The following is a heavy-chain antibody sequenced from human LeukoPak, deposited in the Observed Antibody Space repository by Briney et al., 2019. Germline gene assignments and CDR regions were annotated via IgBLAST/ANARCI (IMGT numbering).Heavy chain of an antibody. CDR2: ISSSSSTI. V-gene: IGHV3-48*01. D-gene: IGHD2-2*01. CDR1: GFTFSSYS. CDR3: AGGGGGYCSSTSCYGWY. J-gene: IGHJ4*02. Sequence: PGGSLRLSCAASGFTFSSYSMNWVRQAPGKGLEWVSYISSSSSTIYYADSVKGRFTISRDNAKNSLYLQMNSLRAEDTAVYYCAGGGGGYCSSTSCYGWYWGQGTLVTVSS.